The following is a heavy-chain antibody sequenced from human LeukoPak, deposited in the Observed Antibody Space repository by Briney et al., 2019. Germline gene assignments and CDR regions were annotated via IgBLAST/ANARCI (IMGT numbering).Heavy chain of an antibody. CDR1: GGTFISYA. D-gene: IGHD5-18*01. CDR2: IIPIFGTA. CDR3: ARDQRGYRNGLPYYYYYGMDV. Sequence: ASVKVSCKASGGTFISYAISWARQAPGQGLEWMGGIIPIFGTANYAQKFQGRVTITADKSTSTAYMELSSLRSEDTAVYYCARDQRGYRNGLPYYYYYGMDVWGQGTTVTVSS. J-gene: IGHJ6*02. V-gene: IGHV1-69*06.